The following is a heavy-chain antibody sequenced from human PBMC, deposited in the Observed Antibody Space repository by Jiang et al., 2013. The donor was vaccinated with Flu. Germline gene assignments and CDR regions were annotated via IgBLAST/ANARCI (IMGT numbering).Heavy chain of an antibody. CDR3: ASLEGYLYPGTAFDI. CDR2: IIPIFGTA. CDR1: GGTFSXYA. Sequence: SVKVSCKASGGTFSXYAISWVRQAPGQGLEWMGGIIPIFGTANYAQKFQGRVTITADESTSTAYMELSSLRSEDTAVYYCASLEGYLYPGTAFDIWGQGTMVTVSS. J-gene: IGHJ3*02. V-gene: IGHV1-69*01. D-gene: IGHD1-1*01.